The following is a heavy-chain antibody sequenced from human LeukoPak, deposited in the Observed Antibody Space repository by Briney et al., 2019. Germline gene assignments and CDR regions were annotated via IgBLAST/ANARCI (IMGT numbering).Heavy chain of an antibody. Sequence: SETLSLTCAVYGGSFSGYYWSWIRQPPGKGLEWIGEINHSGGTNYNPSLKSRVTISVDTSKNQFSLKLSSVTAADTAVYYCARGAYGWGSIFPHYFDYWGQGTLVTVSS. CDR3: ARGAYGWGSIFPHYFDY. CDR1: GGSFSGYY. V-gene: IGHV4-34*01. J-gene: IGHJ4*02. CDR2: INHSGGT. D-gene: IGHD2-21*01.